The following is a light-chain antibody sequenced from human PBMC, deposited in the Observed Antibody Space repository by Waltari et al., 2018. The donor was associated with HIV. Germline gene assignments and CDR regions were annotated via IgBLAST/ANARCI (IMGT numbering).Light chain of an antibody. CDR2: EVS. J-gene: IGLJ2*01. V-gene: IGLV2-23*02. CDR1: SSYFGSYNL. Sequence: QSALTQPASVSGSPGQSMTISCTGTSSYFGSYNLVSLYQQHPGKDPNLMIYEVSKRPSGVSNRFSGSKSGNTASLTISGLQAEDEADYYCCSYAGTSTVVFGGGTKLTVL. CDR3: CSYAGTSTVV.